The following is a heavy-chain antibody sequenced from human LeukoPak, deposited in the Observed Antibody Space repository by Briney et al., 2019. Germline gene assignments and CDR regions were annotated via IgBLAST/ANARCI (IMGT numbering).Heavy chain of an antibody. CDR3: ARTARAFDY. CDR1: GFTFSDCY. V-gene: IGHV3-11*01. J-gene: IGHJ4*02. Sequence: PGGSLRLSCAASGFTFSDCYMNWIRQAPGKGLEWISYISGRGTTISYADSVKGRFTVSRDNANHSLYLQMNSLRAEDTAVYYYARTARAFDYWGQGTLVTVSS. CDR2: ISGRGTTI. D-gene: IGHD6-6*01.